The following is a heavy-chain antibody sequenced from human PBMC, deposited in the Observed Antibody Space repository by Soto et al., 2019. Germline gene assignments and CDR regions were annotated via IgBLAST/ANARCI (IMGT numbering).Heavy chain of an antibody. D-gene: IGHD3-16*01. J-gene: IGHJ4*02. CDR2: ISYDGSNK. CDR1: GFTFSSYA. Sequence: QVQLVESGGGVVQPGRSLRLSCAASGFTFSSYAMHWVRQAPGKGLEWVAVISYDGSNKYYADSVKGRFTISRDNSKNTLYRQMNSLRAEDTAVYYCARDDGGGDWGQGTLVTVSS. CDR3: ARDDGGGD. V-gene: IGHV3-30-3*01.